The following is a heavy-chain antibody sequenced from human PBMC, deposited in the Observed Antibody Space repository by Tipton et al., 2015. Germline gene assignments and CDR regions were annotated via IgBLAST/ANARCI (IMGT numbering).Heavy chain of an antibody. D-gene: IGHD2-21*02. CDR3: ASPSLPHDRGDYYFQS. CDR2: IYWSGRT. CDR1: GGSIRNHY. V-gene: IGHV4-4*09. J-gene: IGHJ4*02. Sequence: TLSLTCTLSGGSIRNHYWTWIRQPPGKGLEWIGIIYWSGRTNYNSSLKSRVTMSVAPSMIHYSLTLSSVTAADTAVYYCASPSLPHDRGDYYFQSWGQGSLVTVSS.